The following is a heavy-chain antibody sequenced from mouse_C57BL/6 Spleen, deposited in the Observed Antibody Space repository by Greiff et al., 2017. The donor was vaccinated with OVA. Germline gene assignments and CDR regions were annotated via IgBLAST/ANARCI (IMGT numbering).Heavy chain of an antibody. CDR2: IDPEDGDT. D-gene: IGHD2-1*01. CDR1: GFNIKDYY. CDR3: TFYYGSSPYAMDY. Sequence: VQLQQSGAELVRPGASVKLSCTASGFNIKDYYMHWVKQRPEQGLEWIGRIDPEDGDTDYAPKFQGKATMTADTSSNTAYLQLSSLTSEDTAVYYCTFYYGSSPYAMDYWGKGVSVTVSS. J-gene: IGHJ4*01. V-gene: IGHV14-1*01.